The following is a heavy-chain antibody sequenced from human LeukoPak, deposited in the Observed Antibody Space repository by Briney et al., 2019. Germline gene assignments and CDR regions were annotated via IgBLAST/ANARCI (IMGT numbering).Heavy chain of an antibody. CDR2: TSGSGGST. D-gene: IGHD5-12*01. Sequence: GGSLRLSCAASGFTFSSYAMSWVRQAPGKGLEWVSATSGSGGSTYYADSVKGRFTISRDHSKNTLYLQMNSLRGEDTAVYYCAKGDSGYDWNWFDPWGQGTLVTVSS. V-gene: IGHV3-23*01. CDR1: GFTFSSYA. J-gene: IGHJ5*02. CDR3: AKGDSGYDWNWFDP.